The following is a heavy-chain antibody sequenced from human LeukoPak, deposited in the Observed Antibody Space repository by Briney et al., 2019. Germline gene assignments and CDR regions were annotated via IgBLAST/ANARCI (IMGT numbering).Heavy chain of an antibody. CDR1: GFTLSSYA. V-gene: IGHV3-23*01. CDR3: AKTRGYCSSGSCNSDY. CDR2: ISGSGDNT. Sequence: QSGGSLRLSCAASGFTLSSYAMTWIRQAPGKGLEWVSGISGSGDNTYYADSVKGQVTISRDNSKNTVYLQMSSLRVEDTAVYYCAKTRGYCSSGSCNSDYWGLGTLVTVSS. J-gene: IGHJ4*02. D-gene: IGHD2-15*01.